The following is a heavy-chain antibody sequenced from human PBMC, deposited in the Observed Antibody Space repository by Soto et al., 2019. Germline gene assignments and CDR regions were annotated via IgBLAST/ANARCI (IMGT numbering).Heavy chain of an antibody. CDR2: IYYSGST. Sequence: QLQLQESGPGLVKPSETLSLTCSVSGGSISSSSYFWGWIRQPPGKGLEWIGSIYYSGSTYYNPSLKSRVTVSVDTSKNQFSLKLSSLTAAVTAVYYCARHPSDFWFDPWGQGTLVTVSS. V-gene: IGHV4-39*01. J-gene: IGHJ5*02. CDR1: GGSISSSSYF. CDR3: ARHPSDFWFDP. D-gene: IGHD2-21*02.